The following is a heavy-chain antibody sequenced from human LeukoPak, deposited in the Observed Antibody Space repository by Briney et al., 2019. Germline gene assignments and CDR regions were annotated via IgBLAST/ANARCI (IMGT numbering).Heavy chain of an antibody. V-gene: IGHV1-69*06. CDR1: GGTFSSYA. J-gene: IGHJ6*04. Sequence: SVKVSCKASGGTFSSYAISWVRQAPGQGLEWMGGIIPIFGAANYAQKFQGRVTITADKSTSTAYMELSSLRSEDSAVYYCAGGSGSYSVGYYYYYGMDVWGKGTTVTVSS. CDR2: IIPIFGAA. CDR3: AGGSGSYSVGYYYYYGMDV. D-gene: IGHD3-10*01.